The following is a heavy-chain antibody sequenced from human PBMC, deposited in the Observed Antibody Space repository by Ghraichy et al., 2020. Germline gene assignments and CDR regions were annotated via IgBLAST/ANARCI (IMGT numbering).Heavy chain of an antibody. CDR3: VKVSVVGAEDY. CDR2: IINNGGSK. D-gene: IGHD2-15*01. CDR1: GFTFSNYA. J-gene: IGHJ4*02. V-gene: IGHV3-64D*06. Sequence: GGSLRLSCSASGFTFSNYAMHWVRQAPGKGLEYVSAIINNGGSKFYADSVKGRFTISRDNSKNTLYLQMSSLRAEDTAVYFCVKVSVVGAEDYWGQGTLVTVSS.